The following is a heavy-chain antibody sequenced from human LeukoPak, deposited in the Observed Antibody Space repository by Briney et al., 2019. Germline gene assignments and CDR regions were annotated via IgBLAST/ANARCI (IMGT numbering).Heavy chain of an antibody. CDR1: GFTFSSYS. V-gene: IGHV3-48*01. J-gene: IGHJ3*02. D-gene: IGHD5/OR15-5a*01. CDR3: VRDHHRRLYDSQARDTFDI. CDR2: ISSSSSTI. Sequence: PGGSLRLSCAASGFTFSSYSMNWVRQAPGKGLEWVSYISSSSSTIYYADSVKGRFTISRDNAKNSLYLQMNSLRAEDTAVYYCVRDHHRRLYDSQARDTFDIWGRGTMDTVSS.